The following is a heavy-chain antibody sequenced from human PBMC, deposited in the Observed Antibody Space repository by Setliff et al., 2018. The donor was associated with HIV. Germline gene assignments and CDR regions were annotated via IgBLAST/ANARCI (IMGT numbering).Heavy chain of an antibody. D-gene: IGHD3-22*01. CDR1: GGSISSNW. CDR3: ARGGDYYDSTGARAGFDF. Sequence: SETLSLTCAVSGGSISSNWWSWVRQAPGKGLDWIGEIYHNGITNYNPSLKSRLIMSLDKSKNEISLKLSSVTAADTAAYYCARGGDYYDSTGARAGFDFWGQGTMVTVS. V-gene: IGHV4-4*02. CDR2: IYHNGIT. J-gene: IGHJ3*01.